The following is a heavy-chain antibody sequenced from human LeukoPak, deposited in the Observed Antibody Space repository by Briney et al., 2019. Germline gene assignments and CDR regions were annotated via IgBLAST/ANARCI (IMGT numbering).Heavy chain of an antibody. V-gene: IGHV3-7*01. Sequence: GGSLRLSCAASGFTFSSYWMSSVRQAPGKGLEWMANIKQDGSEKYYVDSVKGRFTISRDNAKNSLYLQMNSLRAEDTAVYYCAREGRGYSGYDRVPAFDYWGQGTLVTVSS. J-gene: IGHJ4*02. CDR3: AREGRGYSGYDRVPAFDY. CDR1: GFTFSSYW. D-gene: IGHD5-12*01. CDR2: IKQDGSEK.